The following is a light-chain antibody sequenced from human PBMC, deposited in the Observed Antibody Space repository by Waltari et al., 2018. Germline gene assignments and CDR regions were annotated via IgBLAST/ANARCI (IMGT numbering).Light chain of an antibody. CDR2: DVS. CDR3: SSYTSSTTLLLI. V-gene: IGLV2-14*03. J-gene: IGLJ2*01. CDR1: SSDVGGYNY. Sequence: QSALTQPAPVSGSPGQSITISCPGPSSDVGGYNYVSWSQKHPGKAPKLLIYDVSNRPSGVSNRFSASKSGNTASLIISGLQAEDEADYYCSSYTSSTTLLLIFGGGTKLTVL.